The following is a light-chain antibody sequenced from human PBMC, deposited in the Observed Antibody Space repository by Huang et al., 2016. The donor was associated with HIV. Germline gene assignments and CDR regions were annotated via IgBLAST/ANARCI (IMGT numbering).Light chain of an antibody. V-gene: IGKV1-39*01. J-gene: IGKJ1*01. Sequence: DIQMTQSPSSLSASVGDRVTIACRVSQSIRKVLNWYQQQPGEAPKLLMHSASSLQSGVPSRFSGSGSGTDFTLTITSLQPEDFATYYCQQTDNIPRTFGQGTKVVIK. CDR2: SAS. CDR1: QSIRKV. CDR3: QQTDNIPRT.